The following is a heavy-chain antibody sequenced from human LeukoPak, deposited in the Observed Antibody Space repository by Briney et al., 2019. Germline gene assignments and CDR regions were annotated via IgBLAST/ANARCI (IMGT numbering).Heavy chain of an antibody. Sequence: PSETLSLTCTVSGGSISSYYWGWIRQPPGKGLEWIGSIYYSGSTYYNPSLKSRVTISVDTSKNQFSLKLSSVTAADTAVYYCARGPITFGGVITSYYFDYWGQGTLVTVSS. V-gene: IGHV4-39*07. CDR2: IYYSGST. CDR1: GGSISSYY. D-gene: IGHD3-16*02. CDR3: ARGPITFGGVITSYYFDY. J-gene: IGHJ4*02.